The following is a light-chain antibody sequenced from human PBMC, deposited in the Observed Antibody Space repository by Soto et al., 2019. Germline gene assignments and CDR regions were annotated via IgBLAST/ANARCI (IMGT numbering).Light chain of an antibody. J-gene: IGKJ2*01. CDR2: DAS. Sequence: EIVLTQSPAILSLSPGERATLSCRASQSVSSYLAWYQQKPGQAPRLLIYDASNRATGIPARFSGSGSGTDFTLTISSLEPEDFAVYYCQQRSNWLPYTFGQGTKLEIK. V-gene: IGKV3-11*01. CDR3: QQRSNWLPYT. CDR1: QSVSSY.